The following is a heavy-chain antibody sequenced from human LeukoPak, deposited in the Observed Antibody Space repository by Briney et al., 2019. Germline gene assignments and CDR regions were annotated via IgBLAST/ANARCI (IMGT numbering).Heavy chain of an antibody. Sequence: SETLSLTCAVYGGSFSGYYWSWIRQPPGKGLEWIGEINHSGSTNYNPSLKSRVTISVDTSTNQFSLKLSSVTAADTAVYYCARRRVNYCSSTSCYIGWFDPWGQGTLVTVSS. CDR3: ARRRVNYCSSTSCYIGWFDP. V-gene: IGHV4-34*01. J-gene: IGHJ5*02. CDR2: INHSGST. D-gene: IGHD2-2*02. CDR1: GGSFSGYY.